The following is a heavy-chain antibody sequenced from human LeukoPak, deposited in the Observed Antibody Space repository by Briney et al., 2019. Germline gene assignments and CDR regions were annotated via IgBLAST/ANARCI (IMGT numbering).Heavy chain of an antibody. V-gene: IGHV3-7*01. D-gene: IGHD2-2*01. J-gene: IGHJ5*02. CDR1: GFTFRSYW. Sequence: GGSLRLSCVASGFTFRSYWMNWVRQAPGKGLEWVANIKQDESEKYYVDSVKGRFTISRDNAKNSLYLQMNSLRAEDTAVYYCARFVVLPAAPGGWFDPWGQGTLVTVSS. CDR3: ARFVVLPAAPGGWFDP. CDR2: IKQDESEK.